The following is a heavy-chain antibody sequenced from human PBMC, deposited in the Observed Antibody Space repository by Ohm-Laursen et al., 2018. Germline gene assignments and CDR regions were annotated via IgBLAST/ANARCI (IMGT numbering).Heavy chain of an antibody. CDR1: GFTFSDYY. Sequence: SLRLSCTASGFTFSDYYMSWIRQAPGKGLEWVSYISSSGSTIYYADSVKGRFTISRDNSKNTLYLQMNSLRAEDTAIYYCAKNHEEYYYYAMDVWGQGTTVTVSS. CDR2: ISSSGSTI. V-gene: IGHV3-11*01. D-gene: IGHD1-14*01. J-gene: IGHJ6*02. CDR3: AKNHEEYYYYAMDV.